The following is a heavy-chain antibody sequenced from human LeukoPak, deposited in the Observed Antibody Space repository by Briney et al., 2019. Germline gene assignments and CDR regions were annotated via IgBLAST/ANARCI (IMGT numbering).Heavy chain of an antibody. Sequence: ASVKVSCKASGYTFTSYAMNWVRQAPGQGLEWMGWINTNTGNPTYAQGFTGRFVFSLDTSVSTAYLQISSLKAEDTAVYYCARSYIVVVPAAIRRFDPWGQGTLVTVSS. CDR2: INTNTGNP. CDR1: GYTFTSYA. J-gene: IGHJ5*02. V-gene: IGHV7-4-1*02. D-gene: IGHD2-2*02. CDR3: ARSYIVVVPAAIRRFDP.